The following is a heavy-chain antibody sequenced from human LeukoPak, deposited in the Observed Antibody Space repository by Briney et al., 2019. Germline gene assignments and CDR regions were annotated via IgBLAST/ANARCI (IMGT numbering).Heavy chain of an antibody. D-gene: IGHD2-15*01. CDR1: GGSISSYY. Sequence: SETLSLTCTVSGGSISSYYWSWVRQPVGKGLEWIGRIYTSGSTNYNPSLKSRVTMSVDTSKNQFSLKLSSVTAADTAVYYCARDNLGYCSGGSCGRWFDPWGQGTLVTVSS. CDR3: ARDNLGYCSGGSCGRWFDP. CDR2: IYTSGST. V-gene: IGHV4-4*07. J-gene: IGHJ5*02.